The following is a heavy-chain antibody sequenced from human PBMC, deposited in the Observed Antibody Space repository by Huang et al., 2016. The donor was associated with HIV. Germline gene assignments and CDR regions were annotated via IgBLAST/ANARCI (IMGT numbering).Heavy chain of an antibody. D-gene: IGHD3-16*01. CDR1: GGSFSSYY. V-gene: IGHV4-34*01. Sequence: QVQLHQWGAGLLKPSEILSLTCAVYGGSFSSYYWNWIRQSPGKGLEWIGQINHRGSTTDNRCLKSRVTMSVDTSKNQFSLRLSSVTAADTAVYYCAREIMISFGGPFDPWGQGTLVTVSS. CDR2: INHRGST. J-gene: IGHJ5*02. CDR3: AREIMISFGGPFDP.